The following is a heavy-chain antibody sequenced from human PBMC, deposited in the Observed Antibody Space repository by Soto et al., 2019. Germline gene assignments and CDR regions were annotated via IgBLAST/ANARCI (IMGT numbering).Heavy chain of an antibody. J-gene: IGHJ6*02. V-gene: IGHV3-21*01. CDR2: ISSSSSYI. Sequence: SEGSLRLSCAASGFTFSSYSMNWVRQAPGKGLEWVSSISSSSSYIYYADSVKGRFTISRDNAKNSLYLQMNSLRAEDTAVYYCARVRLFEVFIVSVHDWVQVTPVT. D-gene: IGHD3-3*01. CDR1: GFTFSSYS. CDR3: ARVRLFEVFIVSVHD.